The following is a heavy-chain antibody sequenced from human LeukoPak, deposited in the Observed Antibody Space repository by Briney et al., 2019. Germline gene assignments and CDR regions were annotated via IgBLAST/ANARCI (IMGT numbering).Heavy chain of an antibody. V-gene: IGHV4-34*01. Sequence: KSSETLSLTCAVYGGSFSGYYWSWIRQPPGKGLEWIGEINHSGSTNYNPSLKSRVTISVDTSKNQFSLKLSSVTAADTAVYYCARAPWGRSDFWSGHPYYFDYWGQGTLVTVSS. CDR3: ARAPWGRSDFWSGHPYYFDY. D-gene: IGHD3-3*01. J-gene: IGHJ4*02. CDR1: GGSFSGYY. CDR2: INHSGST.